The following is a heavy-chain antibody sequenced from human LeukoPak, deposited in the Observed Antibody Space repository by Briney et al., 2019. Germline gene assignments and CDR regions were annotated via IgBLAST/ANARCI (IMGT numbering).Heavy chain of an antibody. D-gene: IGHD2-15*01. CDR1: GFTFSSYS. CDR2: ISSSSSYI. V-gene: IGHV3-21*01. Sequence: GGSLRLSCAASGFTFSSYSMNWVRQAPGKGLEWVSSISSSSSYIYYADSVKGRFTISRDNAKNSLYLQMNSLRAEDTAVYYCAGGCSGGSSHYYYYMDVWGKGTTVTVSS. J-gene: IGHJ6*03. CDR3: AGGCSGGSSHYYYYMDV.